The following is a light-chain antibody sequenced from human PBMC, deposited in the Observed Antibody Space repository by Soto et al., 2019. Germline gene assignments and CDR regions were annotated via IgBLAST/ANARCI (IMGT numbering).Light chain of an antibody. CDR2: EGN. J-gene: IGLJ1*01. Sequence: QSALTQPASVSGSPGQSITISCTGTSSDVGGYNFVSWYQQYSGEVPKLIIFEGNKRPAGVSDRFSASKSGNTASLTISGLHAEEQADYYCCSYAGSSIFVFGAGTKLTVL. CDR1: SSDVGGYNF. CDR3: CSYAGSSIFV. V-gene: IGLV2-23*03.